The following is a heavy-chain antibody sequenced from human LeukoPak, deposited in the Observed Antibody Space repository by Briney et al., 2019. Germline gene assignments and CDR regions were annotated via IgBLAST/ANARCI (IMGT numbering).Heavy chain of an antibody. J-gene: IGHJ6*02. D-gene: IGHD6-13*01. CDR1: GFSFGSYG. V-gene: IGHV3-30*18. Sequence: PGRSLRLSCAASGFSFGSYGMHWGRQAPGKGLGWVAVISYDGSNKYYADSVKGRFTISRDNSKNTLYLQMNSLRAEDTAVYYCAKDRKDSSSWYSNYYYGMDVWGQGTTVTVSS. CDR3: AKDRKDSSSWYSNYYYGMDV. CDR2: ISYDGSNK.